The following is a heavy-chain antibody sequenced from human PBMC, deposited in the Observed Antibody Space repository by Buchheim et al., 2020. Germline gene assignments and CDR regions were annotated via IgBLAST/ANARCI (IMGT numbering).Heavy chain of an antibody. D-gene: IGHD3-22*01. V-gene: IGHV3-7*01. J-gene: IGHJ2*01. CDR1: GFTFSSYW. CDR2: IKQDGSEK. Sequence: VQLVESGGGLVQPGGSLRLSCAASGFTFSSYWMSWVRQAPGKGLEWVANIKQDGSEKYYVDSVKGRFTISRDNAKNSLYLQMNSLRAEDTAVYYCARSPKRITMIVVVPPGYFDLWGRGTL. CDR3: ARSPKRITMIVVVPPGYFDL.